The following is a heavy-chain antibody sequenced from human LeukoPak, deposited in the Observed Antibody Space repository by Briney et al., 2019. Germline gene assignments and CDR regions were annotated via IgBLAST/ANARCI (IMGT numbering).Heavy chain of an antibody. J-gene: IGHJ6*02. CDR1: GFTFSSYA. V-gene: IGHV3-23*01. CDR2: ISGSGGST. CDR3: AKAGLVAAAPPETLYYYGKDV. D-gene: IGHD6-13*01. Sequence: QPGGSLRLSCAASGFTFSSYAMSWVRQAPGKGLEWVSAISGSGGSTYYADSVKGRFTISRDNSKNTLYLQMNSLRAEDTAVDYCAKAGLVAAAPPETLYYYGKDVCGQATTGTVSS.